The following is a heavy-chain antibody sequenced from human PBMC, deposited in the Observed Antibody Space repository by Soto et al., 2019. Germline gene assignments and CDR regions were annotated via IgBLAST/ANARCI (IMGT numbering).Heavy chain of an antibody. V-gene: IGHV1-69*13. D-gene: IGHD3-16*02. CDR2: IIPIFGTA. Sequence: GASVKVSCKASGGTFSSYAISWVRQAPGQGLEWMGGIIPIFGTANYAQKFQGRVTITADESTSTAYMELSSLRSEDTAVYYCARVIQRRGSNLNAFDIWGQGTTVTVSS. J-gene: IGHJ3*02. CDR3: ARVIQRRGSNLNAFDI. CDR1: GGTFSSYA.